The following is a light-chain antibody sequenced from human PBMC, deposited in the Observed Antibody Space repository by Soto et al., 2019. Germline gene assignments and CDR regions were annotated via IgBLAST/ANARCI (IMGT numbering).Light chain of an antibody. Sequence: EIVMTQSPATLSVSPGERATLSRRASQSVSSNLAWYQQKPGQAPRLLIYGASTRATGIPARFNGSGSGTEFTLTISRLEPEDFAVYYCQQYGSSWTFGQGTKVDIK. CDR2: GAS. CDR3: QQYGSSWT. V-gene: IGKV3-15*01. J-gene: IGKJ1*01. CDR1: QSVSSN.